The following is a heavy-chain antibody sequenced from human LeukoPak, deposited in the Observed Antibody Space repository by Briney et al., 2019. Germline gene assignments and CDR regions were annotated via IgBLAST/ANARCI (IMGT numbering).Heavy chain of an antibody. CDR1: GFTFSSYW. D-gene: IGHD3-10*01. V-gene: IGHV3-30*18. CDR2: ISFDGSKR. CDR3: AKGLRWFGNFYFNYFDH. J-gene: IGHJ4*02. Sequence: GGSLRLSCAASGFTFSSYWMSWVRQAPGKGLEWVAFISFDGSKRYFTDSVKGRFTISRDNSENTLFLQLDSLRTEDTAVYYCAKGLRWFGNFYFNYFDHWGQGTLVTVSS.